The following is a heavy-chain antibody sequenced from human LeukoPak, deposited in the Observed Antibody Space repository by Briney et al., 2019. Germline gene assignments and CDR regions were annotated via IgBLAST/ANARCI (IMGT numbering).Heavy chain of an antibody. CDR1: GYTFTGYY. V-gene: IGHV1-2*02. J-gene: IGHJ4*02. CDR2: INPNSGGT. Sequence: ASVKVSCKASGYTFTGYYMHWVRQAPGQGLEWMGWINPNSGGTNYAQKFQGRVTMTRDTSISTAYMELRSLRSDDTAVYYCARELLDYYDSSGYQPLDYWGQGTLVTVSS. D-gene: IGHD3-22*01. CDR3: ARELLDYYDSSGYQPLDY.